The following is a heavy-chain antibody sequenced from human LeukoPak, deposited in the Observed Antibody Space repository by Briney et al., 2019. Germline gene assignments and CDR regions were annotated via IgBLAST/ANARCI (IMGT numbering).Heavy chain of an antibody. Sequence: GESLKISCKGSGYSFTSYWIGWVRQVPGKGLEWMGIIYPGDSDTAYSPSFQGQVAVSADKSITTAYLQWSSLKASDTAMYYCARRGRYSYGSYFDYWGQGTLVTVSS. J-gene: IGHJ4*02. D-gene: IGHD5-18*01. CDR3: ARRGRYSYGSYFDY. CDR2: IYPGDSDT. CDR1: GYSFTSYW. V-gene: IGHV5-51*01.